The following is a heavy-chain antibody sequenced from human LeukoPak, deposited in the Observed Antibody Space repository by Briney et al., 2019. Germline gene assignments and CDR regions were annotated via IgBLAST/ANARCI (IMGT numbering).Heavy chain of an antibody. CDR2: ISYDGSNK. CDR1: GFTFSSYA. Sequence: PGGSLRLSCAASGFTFSSYAMHWVRQAPGKGLGWVAVISYDGSNKYYADSVKGRFTISRDNSKNTLYLQMNSLRAEDTAVYYCAAMAPGYSGYDLGDYWGQGTLVTVSS. J-gene: IGHJ4*02. V-gene: IGHV3-30-3*01. D-gene: IGHD5-12*01. CDR3: AAMAPGYSGYDLGDY.